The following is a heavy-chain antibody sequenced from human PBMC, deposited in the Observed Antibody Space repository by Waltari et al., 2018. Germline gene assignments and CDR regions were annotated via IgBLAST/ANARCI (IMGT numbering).Heavy chain of an antibody. J-gene: IGHJ4*02. CDR3: ARVGRLATGAVDF. Sequence: QVLLMQSADDLKKPGASVRVSCKASGYIFSNYGVTWVRQAPGQGLEWMGWISAYTSVSKLTEKFQGRLTLTTDTSTGTAYMDLASLTSDDTAVYYCARVGRLATGAVDFWGPGTRVIVSS. V-gene: IGHV1-18*01. CDR2: ISAYTSVS. D-gene: IGHD1-26*01. CDR1: GYIFSNYG.